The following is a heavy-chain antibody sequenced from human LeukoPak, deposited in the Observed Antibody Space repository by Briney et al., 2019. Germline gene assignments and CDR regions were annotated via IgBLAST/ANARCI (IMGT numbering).Heavy chain of an antibody. CDR1: GGSISSRSYS. J-gene: IGHJ3*02. V-gene: IGHV4-39*07. CDR3: ASYHTYGFGDDAFDI. CDR2: VLHSGST. Sequence: SETLSLTCTVSGGSISSRSYSWSWIRQPPGKGLEWIGEVLHSGSTNYNPSLRSRVTVSVDTSKNQFSLNLTSVTAADTAVYYCASYHTYGFGDDAFDIWGQGTMVTVSS. D-gene: IGHD3-10*01.